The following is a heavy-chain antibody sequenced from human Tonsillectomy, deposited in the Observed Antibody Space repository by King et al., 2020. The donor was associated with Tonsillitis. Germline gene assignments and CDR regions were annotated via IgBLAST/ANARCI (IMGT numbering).Heavy chain of an antibody. V-gene: IGHV3-23*04. Sequence: VKQGESGGGLVQNGGSLRLACAADGGKVSTDDMSWVRQAPGKGLEWVSGISVGGGNTYYADYVQGRFIISRDNSKNTLYLQMNSLRAEDTAVYYCAKDRSNWNYPPFDYWGQGTLVTVSS. CDR1: GGKVSTDD. CDR2: ISVGGGNT. CDR3: AKDRSNWNYPPFDY. D-gene: IGHD1-7*01. J-gene: IGHJ4*02.